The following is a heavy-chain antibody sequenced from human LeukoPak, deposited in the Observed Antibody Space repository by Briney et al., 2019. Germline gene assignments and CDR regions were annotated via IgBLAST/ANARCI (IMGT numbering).Heavy chain of an antibody. J-gene: IGHJ5*02. Sequence: ASVTVSCKASGYTFTSYYMHWVRQAPGQGLEWMGIINPSGGSTSYAQKFQGRVTMTRDTSTSTVYMELSSLRSEDTAVYYCAGVLGDAWFDPWGQGTQVTVSS. CDR3: AGVLGDAWFDP. CDR2: INPSGGST. D-gene: IGHD3-10*01. V-gene: IGHV1-46*03. CDR1: GYTFTSYY.